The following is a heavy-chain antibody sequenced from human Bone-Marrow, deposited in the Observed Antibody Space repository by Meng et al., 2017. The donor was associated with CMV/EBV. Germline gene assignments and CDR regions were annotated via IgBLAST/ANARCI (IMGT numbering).Heavy chain of an antibody. J-gene: IGHJ6*02. Sequence: SVKVSCKASGDSLSNYAFSWVRQAPGQGLEWMGGIIPIFGTPNYAQKFQGRVSITTDEATSTSYMDLSGLRSEDTAIYYCATGEYDGSYYYGLDVWGQGTTVTVS. V-gene: IGHV1-69*05. CDR2: IIPIFGTP. D-gene: IGHD4-17*01. CDR1: GDSLSNYA. CDR3: ATGEYDGSYYYGLDV.